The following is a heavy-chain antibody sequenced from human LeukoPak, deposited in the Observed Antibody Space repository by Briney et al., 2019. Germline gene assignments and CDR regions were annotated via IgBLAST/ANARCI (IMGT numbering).Heavy chain of an antibody. CDR2: IYYSGST. Sequence: SETLSLTCTASGGSISSYYWSWIRQPPGKGLEWIGYIYYSGSTNYNPSLKSRVTISVDTSKNQFSLKLSSVTAADTAVYYCARHLWDAFDIWGQGTMVTVS. CDR3: ARHLWDAFDI. D-gene: IGHD3-10*01. V-gene: IGHV4-59*08. J-gene: IGHJ3*02. CDR1: GGSISSYY.